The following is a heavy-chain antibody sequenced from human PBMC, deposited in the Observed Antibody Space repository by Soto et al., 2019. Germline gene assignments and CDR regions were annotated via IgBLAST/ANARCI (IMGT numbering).Heavy chain of an antibody. Sequence: QVQLVESGGGVVQPGRSLRLSCAASGFTFSSYAMHWVRQAPGKGLEWVAVISYDGSNKYYADSVKGRFTISRDNSKNTLYLQMNSLRAEDTAVYYCARAYLRSQSPPRDYWGQGTLVTVSS. V-gene: IGHV3-30-3*01. CDR2: ISYDGSNK. CDR1: GFTFSSYA. J-gene: IGHJ4*02. CDR3: ARAYLRSQSPPRDY.